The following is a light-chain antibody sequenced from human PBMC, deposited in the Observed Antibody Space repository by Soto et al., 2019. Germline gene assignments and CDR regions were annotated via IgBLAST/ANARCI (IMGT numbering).Light chain of an antibody. CDR3: AAWDDSLNAL. CDR2: INA. J-gene: IGLJ1*01. V-gene: IGLV1-44*01. CDR1: SSNIGDNP. Sequence: QSALTQPPSASGTPGQRITISCSGSSSNIGDNPVNWYQPLPGAAPTLLIYINAQRPSGVPDRFSSSKSGTSASLAISGLQPEDEADYYCAAWDDSLNALFGTGTKVTVL.